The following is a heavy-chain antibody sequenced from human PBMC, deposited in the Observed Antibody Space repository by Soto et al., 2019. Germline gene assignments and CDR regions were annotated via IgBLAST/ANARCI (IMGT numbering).Heavy chain of an antibody. J-gene: IGHJ3*02. D-gene: IGHD3-9*01. CDR1: GGSVGTGAYY. Sequence: SETLSLTCRVSGGSVGTGAYYWSGIRHPPGKGLEWIGYTLYSGSPNYNPSLQSLQSRVTISVDTSRNQFSLRLTSVTAADTALYYCARHDYYHRTFDIWGQGTLVTVSS. CDR2: TLYSGSP. V-gene: IGHV4-61*08. CDR3: ARHDYYHRTFDI.